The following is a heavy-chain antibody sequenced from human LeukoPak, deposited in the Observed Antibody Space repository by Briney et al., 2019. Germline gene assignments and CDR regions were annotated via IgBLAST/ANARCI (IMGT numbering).Heavy chain of an antibody. D-gene: IGHD3-10*01. CDR2: VLPLSGTA. CDR3: ATPQMSYYGSGTHYSYYYVDV. J-gene: IGHJ6*03. Sequence: PVKVSCKASRGAFTRAAVSWVRQAPGQGLEWMGGVLPLSGTANYAQKFQGRVTITADESTNTAYMELNSLTFQDTAVYYCATPQMSYYGSGTHYSYYYVDVWGRGTAVTVSS. CDR1: RGAFTRAA. V-gene: IGHV1-69*13.